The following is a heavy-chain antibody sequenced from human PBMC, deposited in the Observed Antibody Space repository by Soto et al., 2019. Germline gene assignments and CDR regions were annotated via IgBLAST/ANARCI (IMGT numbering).Heavy chain of an antibody. CDR1: GFIFSSHT. Sequence: EVQLVESGGALVEPGGSLRLSCAASGFIFSSHTMNWVRQAPGKGLEWVSSSSRRGDDIYYADSVKGRFTISRDNAKNSLYIQRTSLRAEDTAVYYCTRDQPSDSFDYWGQGTLVTVSS. D-gene: IGHD3-22*01. CDR3: TRDQPSDSFDY. J-gene: IGHJ4*02. V-gene: IGHV3-21*01. CDR2: SSRRGDDI.